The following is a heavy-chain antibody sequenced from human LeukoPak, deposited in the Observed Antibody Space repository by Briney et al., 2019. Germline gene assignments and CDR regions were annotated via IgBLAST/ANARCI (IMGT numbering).Heavy chain of an antibody. D-gene: IGHD6-13*01. V-gene: IGHV1-24*01. CDR1: GYTLTELS. J-gene: IGHJ4*02. Sequence: GASVKVSCKVSGYTLTELSMHWVRQAPGKGLEWMGGFDPEDGETIYAQKFQGRVTMTEDTSTDTAYMELSSLRSEDTAVYYCATAFHSSSSWYETDYWGQGTLVTVSS. CDR2: FDPEDGET. CDR3: ATAFHSSSSWYETDY.